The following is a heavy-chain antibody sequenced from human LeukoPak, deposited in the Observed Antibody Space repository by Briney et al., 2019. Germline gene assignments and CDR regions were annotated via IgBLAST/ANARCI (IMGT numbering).Heavy chain of an antibody. Sequence: QPARSLTLTCAASGFSFSRNGLHWVRQGPGQGLEWVSYISSSSSDTNYADSVKGRFTISRDNAKNSLYLQMNSLRAEDTAVYYCARAGQQMVGGAITFFDYWGQGTLVTASS. CDR2: ISSSSSDT. D-gene: IGHD6-13*01. CDR1: GFSFSRNG. J-gene: IGHJ4*02. V-gene: IGHV3-48*04. CDR3: ARAGQQMVGGAITFFDY.